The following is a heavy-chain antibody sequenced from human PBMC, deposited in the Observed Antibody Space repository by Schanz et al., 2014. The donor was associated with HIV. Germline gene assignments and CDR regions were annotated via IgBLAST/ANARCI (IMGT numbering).Heavy chain of an antibody. V-gene: IGHV3-7*01. J-gene: IGHJ4*02. CDR3: ARVFGRTYGLPDY. CDR2: TKLDGSEK. D-gene: IGHD3-10*01. Sequence: EGQLVESGGGLVQPGGSLRLSCAASGFTFKTYWMSWVRQAPGKGLEWLANTKLDGSEKYYVDSVKGRFTISRDNTKNSLYLQMNSLRAEDTAVYYCARVFGRTYGLPDYWGQGTLVTVSS. CDR1: GFTFKTYW.